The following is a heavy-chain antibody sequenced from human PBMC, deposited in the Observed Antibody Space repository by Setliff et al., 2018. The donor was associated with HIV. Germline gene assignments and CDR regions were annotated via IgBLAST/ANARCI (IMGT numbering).Heavy chain of an antibody. V-gene: IGHV4-39*01. J-gene: IGHJ5*02. D-gene: IGHD2-15*01. CDR2: FHYSGTT. CDR3: ASSLADCRGDICYPEDWFDP. CDR1: GGSINSRIYY. Sequence: KPSETLSLTCTVSGGSINSRIYYWGWIRQPPGKGLEWVGSFHYSGTTYYNPSLKSRLTISGDTSKNQFSLRLTSVTAADTALYYCASSLADCRGDICYPEDWFDPWGQGTLVTVSS.